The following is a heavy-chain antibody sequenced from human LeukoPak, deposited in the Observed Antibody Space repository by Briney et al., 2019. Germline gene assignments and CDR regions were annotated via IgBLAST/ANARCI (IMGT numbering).Heavy chain of an antibody. D-gene: IGHD2-15*01. Sequence: PGGSLRLSCAASGFTFTNYAMSWVRQAPGKGLEWVSGISGNGISTYYADSVKGRFTISRGNSKNTLYLQMNSLRAEDTAVYYCAKGPGPVAATLADYWGQGTLVTVSS. J-gene: IGHJ4*02. CDR3: AKGPGPVAATLADY. V-gene: IGHV3-23*01. CDR1: GFTFTNYA. CDR2: ISGNGIST.